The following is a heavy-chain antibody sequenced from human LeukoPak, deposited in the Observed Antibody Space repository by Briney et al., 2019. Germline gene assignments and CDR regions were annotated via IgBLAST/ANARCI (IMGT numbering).Heavy chain of an antibody. J-gene: IGHJ4*02. CDR2: ISGSGGST. V-gene: IGHV3-23*01. D-gene: IGHD1-1*01. Sequence: GGSLRLSCAASGFTFSSYAMSWVRQAPGKGLEWVSAISGSGGSTCYADSVKGRFTISRDNSKNTLYLQMNSLRAEDTAVYYCAKDLEDSYYFDYWGQGTLVTVSS. CDR3: AKDLEDSYYFDY. CDR1: GFTFSSYA.